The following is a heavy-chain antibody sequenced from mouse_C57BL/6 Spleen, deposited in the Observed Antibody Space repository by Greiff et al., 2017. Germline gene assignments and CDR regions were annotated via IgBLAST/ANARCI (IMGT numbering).Heavy chain of an antibody. J-gene: IGHJ4*01. CDR1: GFTFSDYY. CDR3: ARSSLRDYAMDY. D-gene: IGHD1-1*01. Sequence: DVMLVESGGGLVQPGGSLKLSCAASGFTFSDYYMYWVRQTPEKRLEWVAYISNGGGSTYYPDTVKGRFTISRDNAKNTLYLQMSRLKSEDTAMYYCARSSLRDYAMDYWGQGTSVTVSS. CDR2: ISNGGGST. V-gene: IGHV5-12*01.